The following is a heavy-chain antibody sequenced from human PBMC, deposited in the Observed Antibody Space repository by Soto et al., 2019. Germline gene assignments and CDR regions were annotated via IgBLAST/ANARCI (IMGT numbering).Heavy chain of an antibody. CDR2: MNPNSANT. D-gene: IGHD6-19*01. V-gene: IGHV1-8*01. CDR3: ARERTVAGNDY. CDR1: GYTFTSYD. Sequence: ASVKVSCQASGYTFTSYDINWVRQATGQGLEWMGWMNPNSANTGYAQKFQGRVTMTRNTSISTAYMELSSLRSEDTAVYYCARERTVAGNDYWGQGTLVTVSS. J-gene: IGHJ4*02.